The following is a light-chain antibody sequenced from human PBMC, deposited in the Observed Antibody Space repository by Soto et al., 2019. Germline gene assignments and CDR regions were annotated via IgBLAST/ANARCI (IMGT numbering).Light chain of an antibody. CDR1: QSVSSY. Sequence: EIVLTQSPATLSLSPGERATLSCRASQSVSSYLAWYQQKPGQAPRLLIYDASNRATGIPARFSGSGSGTDFTLTICSLEPDDFAVYYCQQRSNCPPYTFGQGNKLEIK. J-gene: IGKJ2*01. V-gene: IGKV3-11*01. CDR3: QQRSNCPPYT. CDR2: DAS.